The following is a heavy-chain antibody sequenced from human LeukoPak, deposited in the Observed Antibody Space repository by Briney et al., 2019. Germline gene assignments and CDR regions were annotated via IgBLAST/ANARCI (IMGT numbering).Heavy chain of an antibody. V-gene: IGHV4-59*08. CDR2: IYYSGST. CDR1: GGSISSYY. CDR3: ARLEDYDDFAFDI. Sequence: SETLSPTCTVSGGSISSYYWSWIRQPPGKGLEWIGYIYYSGSTNYNPSLKSRVTISVDTSKNQFSLKLSSVTAADTAVYYCARLEDYDDFAFDIWGQGTMVTVSS. J-gene: IGHJ3*02. D-gene: IGHD3-3*01.